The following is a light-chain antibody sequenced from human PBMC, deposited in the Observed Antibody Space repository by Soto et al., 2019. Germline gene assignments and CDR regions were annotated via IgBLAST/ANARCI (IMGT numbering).Light chain of an antibody. Sequence: EIVMTQSPAILSVSPGERATLSCRASHSISDTLAWYQQKPGQAPRLLIFGSSTRAPGIPARFSASGAETEIILTITTLPAEYVAFYYCQQYNSWPRTFGQGTKVDIK. CDR3: QQYNSWPRT. CDR2: GSS. V-gene: IGKV3-15*01. CDR1: HSISDT. J-gene: IGKJ1*01.